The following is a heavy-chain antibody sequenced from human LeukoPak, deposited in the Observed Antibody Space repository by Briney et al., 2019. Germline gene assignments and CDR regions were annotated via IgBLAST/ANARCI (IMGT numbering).Heavy chain of an antibody. V-gene: IGHV3-73*01. D-gene: IGHD7-27*01. CDR1: GFTFGGSA. CDR3: TSLLGMGPIFDY. J-gene: IGHJ4*02. Sequence: GGSQRLSCAASGFTFGGSAMHWVRQASGKGMEWVGRIRSKANSYATAYAASVKGRFTISRDDSKNTAYLQMNSLKTEDTAVYYCTSLLGMGPIFDYWGQGTLVTVSS. CDR2: IRSKANSYAT.